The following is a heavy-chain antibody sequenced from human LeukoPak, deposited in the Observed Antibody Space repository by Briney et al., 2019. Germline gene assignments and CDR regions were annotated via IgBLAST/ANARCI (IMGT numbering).Heavy chain of an antibody. D-gene: IGHD3-10*01. V-gene: IGHV1-69*13. J-gene: IGHJ4*02. CDR1: GGTFSSYA. CDR2: IIPIFGTA. CDR3: ARDHGIWFGEFQGFGY. Sequence: SVKVSCKASGGTFSSYAISRVRQAPGQGLEWMGGIIPIFGTANYAQKFQGRVTITADESTSTAYMELSSLRSEDTAVYYCARDHGIWFGEFQGFGYWGQGTLVTVSS.